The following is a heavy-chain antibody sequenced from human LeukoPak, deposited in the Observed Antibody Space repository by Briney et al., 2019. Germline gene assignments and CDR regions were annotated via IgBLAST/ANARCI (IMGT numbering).Heavy chain of an antibody. V-gene: IGHV3-23*01. Sequence: PGGSLRLACAASGFTFSSYSMNWVRQAPGKGLEWVSAISGSGGSTYYADSVKGRFTISRDNSKNTLYLQMNSLRAEDTAVYYCAKDSSGWYYWFDPWGQGTLVTVSS. CDR2: ISGSGGST. CDR3: AKDSSGWYYWFDP. CDR1: GFTFSSYS. D-gene: IGHD6-19*01. J-gene: IGHJ5*02.